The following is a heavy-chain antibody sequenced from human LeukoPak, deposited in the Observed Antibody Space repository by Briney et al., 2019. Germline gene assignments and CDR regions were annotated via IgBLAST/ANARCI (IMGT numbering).Heavy chain of an antibody. Sequence: SETLSLTCTVSGGSIISNSYYWGWIRQPPGKGLEWIGSIYYTGSTYYNPSLKSRVTISVDTSKNQFSLKLSSVTAADTAVYYCARYDFNKFFDYWGQGTLVTVSS. CDR3: ARYDFNKFFDY. CDR2: IYYTGST. J-gene: IGHJ4*02. CDR1: GGSIISNSYY. V-gene: IGHV4-39*01. D-gene: IGHD3-3*01.